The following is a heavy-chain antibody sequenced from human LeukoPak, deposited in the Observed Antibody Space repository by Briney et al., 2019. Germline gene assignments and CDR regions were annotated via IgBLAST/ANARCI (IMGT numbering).Heavy chain of an antibody. CDR3: ARDLGSCYVFGCWFDP. Sequence: PSETLSLTCTVSGGSISSGSYYWSWIRQPAGKGLEWIGRIYTSGSTDYHPSLKSRVTISGDASKNQFSLKLSSVTAADTAVYYCARDLGSCYVFGCWFDPWGQGTLVTVSS. CDR2: IYTSGST. J-gene: IGHJ5*02. D-gene: IGHD2-2*01. CDR1: GGSISSGSYY. V-gene: IGHV4-61*02.